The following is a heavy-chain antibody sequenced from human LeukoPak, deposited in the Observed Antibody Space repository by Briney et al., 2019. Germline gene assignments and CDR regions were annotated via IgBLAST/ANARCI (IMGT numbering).Heavy chain of an antibody. CDR1: GFTFSSYA. Sequence: GGSLRLSCAASGFTFSSYAMSWVRQAPGKGLEWVASISGGGGSTYYADSVKGRFTISRDTSKNTLYLQVDRLRAEDTAVYYFASYDILTGYSRHPLKRWGQGTLVTVSS. D-gene: IGHD3-9*01. V-gene: IGHV3-23*01. J-gene: IGHJ4*02. CDR2: ISGGGGST. CDR3: ASYDILTGYSRHPLKR.